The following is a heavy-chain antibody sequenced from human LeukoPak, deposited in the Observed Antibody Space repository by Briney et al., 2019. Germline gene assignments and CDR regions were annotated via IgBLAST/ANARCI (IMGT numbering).Heavy chain of an antibody. CDR2: ISGSGGST. D-gene: IGHD6-6*01. Sequence: GGSLRLSCAASGFTFSIYAMSWVRQAPGKGLEWVSAISGSGGSTYYADSVKGRFTISRDNSKNTLYLQMNSLRAEDTAVYYCAREYSSSYYFDYWGQGTLVTVSS. J-gene: IGHJ4*02. CDR3: AREYSSSYYFDY. V-gene: IGHV3-23*01. CDR1: GFTFSIYA.